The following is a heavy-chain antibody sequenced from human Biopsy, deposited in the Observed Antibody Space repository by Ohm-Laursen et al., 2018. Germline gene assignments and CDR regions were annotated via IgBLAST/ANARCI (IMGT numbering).Heavy chain of an antibody. Sequence: GASVKVSCKASSYTFTDYNIHWMRQAPGHGLEWLGYINCKTGATNYAQKFQGTVTMTRDTSISPAYLALGSLRSADTAIYYCARDPLNGHKHFDYWGQGSLVTVSS. CDR2: INCKTGAT. V-gene: IGHV1-2*02. D-gene: IGHD2-8*01. CDR1: SYTFTDYN. CDR3: ARDPLNGHKHFDY. J-gene: IGHJ4*02.